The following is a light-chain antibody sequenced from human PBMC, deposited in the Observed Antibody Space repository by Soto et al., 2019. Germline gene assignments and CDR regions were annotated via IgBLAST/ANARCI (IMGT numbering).Light chain of an antibody. J-gene: IGKJ1*01. CDR2: DAS. Sequence: EIRVTQYPSILSGSVGDRVTITCQASQNINNYLNWYQQKPGRAPKLLIYDASNLEAGVPSRFRGSGSGTEFALTISSLQSEDFAVYHCQQYYNWWTFGQGTKV. V-gene: IGKV1-33*01. CDR1: QNINNY. CDR3: QQYYNWWT.